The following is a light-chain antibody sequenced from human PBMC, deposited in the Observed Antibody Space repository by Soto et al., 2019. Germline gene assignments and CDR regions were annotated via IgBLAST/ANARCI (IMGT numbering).Light chain of an antibody. Sequence: DIQMTQSPSTLSGSVGDRVTITCRARQTISSWLAWYQQKPGKAPKLLIYKASTLKSGVPSRFSRSGSGTEYTRTISSLQPDDFETYYCQHYYSYSEAFGQGPKVELK. V-gene: IGKV1-5*03. CDR2: KAS. CDR1: QTISSW. J-gene: IGKJ1*01. CDR3: QHYYSYSEA.